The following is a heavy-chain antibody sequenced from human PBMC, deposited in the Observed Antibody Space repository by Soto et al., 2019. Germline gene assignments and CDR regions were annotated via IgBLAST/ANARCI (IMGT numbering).Heavy chain of an antibody. CDR1: GGSISSDY. CDR3: ARAPSSWTYYMDV. D-gene: IGHD6-13*01. CDR2: IYYSGYT. V-gene: IGHV4-59*01. Sequence: SETLSLTCTVSGGSISSDYWSWIRQPPGKGLEWIGYIYYSGYTNYNPSLKSRVTISVDTSKNHFSLKLSSVTAADTAVYYCARAPSSWTYYMDVWGKGTTVTVSS. J-gene: IGHJ6*03.